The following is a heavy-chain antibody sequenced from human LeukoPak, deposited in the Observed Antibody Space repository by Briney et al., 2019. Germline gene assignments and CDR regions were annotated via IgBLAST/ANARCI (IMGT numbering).Heavy chain of an antibody. CDR2: IYYSGST. J-gene: IGHJ4*02. CDR1: GGSISSSSYY. D-gene: IGHD6-6*01. V-gene: IGHV4-39*01. Sequence: PSETLSLTCTVSGGSISSSSYYWGWIRQPPGKGLEWIGSIYYSGSTYYNPSLKSRVTISVDTSKNQFSLKLSSVTAADTAVYYCARLGGIAARQGYWGQGTLVTVSS. CDR3: ARLGGIAARQGY.